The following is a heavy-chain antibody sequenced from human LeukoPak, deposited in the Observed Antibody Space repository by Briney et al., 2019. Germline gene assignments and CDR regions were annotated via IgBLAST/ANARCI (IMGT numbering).Heavy chain of an antibody. Sequence: ASVKVSCKASGGTFSSYAISWVRQAPGQGLEWMGWINPNSGGTNYAQKFQGRVTMTRDTSISTAYMELSRLRSDDTAVYYCARDGTMVRGVANWFDPWGQGTLVTVSS. D-gene: IGHD3-10*01. CDR3: ARDGTMVRGVANWFDP. CDR1: GGTFSSYA. V-gene: IGHV1-2*02. J-gene: IGHJ5*02. CDR2: INPNSGGT.